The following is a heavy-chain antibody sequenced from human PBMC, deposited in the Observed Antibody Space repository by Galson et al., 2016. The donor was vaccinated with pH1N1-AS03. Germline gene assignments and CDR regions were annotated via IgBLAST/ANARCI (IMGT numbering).Heavy chain of an antibody. CDR1: GGTHSIYA. Sequence: SVKVPCKASGGTHSIYAISWVRLVPGQGLEWMGGITPIFGTTIYAQKFQGRVTLTVDTSTDTAYMEVSRLKSEDTAVYYCATGLSVAGTPYEYYGVDVWGQGTTVIVSS. CDR3: ATGLSVAGTPYEYYGVDV. CDR2: ITPIFGTT. D-gene: IGHD6-19*01. V-gene: IGHV1-69*06. J-gene: IGHJ6*02.